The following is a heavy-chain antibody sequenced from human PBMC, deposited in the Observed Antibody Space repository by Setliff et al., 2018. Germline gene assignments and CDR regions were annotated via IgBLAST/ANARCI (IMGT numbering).Heavy chain of an antibody. V-gene: IGHV1-69*05. CDR1: GGTFSSYA. CDR2: IIPIFGTA. Sequence: SVKVSCKASGGTFSSYAISWVRQAPGQGLEWMGGIIPIFGTANYAQKFQGRVTMTTDTSTSTAYMELRSLRSDDTAVYYCARGFSKFYYYYYYYMDVWGKGTTVTVSS. J-gene: IGHJ6*03. CDR3: ARGFSKFYYYYYYYMDV. D-gene: IGHD3-3*01.